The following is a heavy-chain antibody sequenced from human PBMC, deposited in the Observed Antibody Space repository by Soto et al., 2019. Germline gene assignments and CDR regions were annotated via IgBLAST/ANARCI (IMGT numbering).Heavy chain of an antibody. CDR2: ISYDGSNK. Sequence: GGSLRLSCAASEFTFSSYGMHWVRQAPGKGLEWVAVISYDGSNKYYADSVKGRFTISRDNSKNTLYLQMNSLRAEDTAVYYCAKDEYSSSSFDYWGQGTLVTVSS. CDR3: AKDEYSSSSFDY. J-gene: IGHJ4*02. CDR1: EFTFSSYG. D-gene: IGHD6-6*01. V-gene: IGHV3-30*18.